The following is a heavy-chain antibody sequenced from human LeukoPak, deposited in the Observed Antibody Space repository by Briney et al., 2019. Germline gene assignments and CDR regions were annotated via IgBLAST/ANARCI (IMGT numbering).Heavy chain of an antibody. CDR1: GYSISSGYY. D-gene: IGHD3-22*01. CDR2: IYHSGNT. J-gene: IGHJ4*02. CDR3: ARLAYYDSSGYYYNFDY. V-gene: IGHV4-38-2*02. Sequence: SETLSLTCTVSGYSISSGYYWGWIRQPPGKGLEWIGSIYHSGNTHYNPSLKSRVTISTDTSKNQFSLKLSSVTAADTAVYYCARLAYYDSSGYYYNFDYWGQGTLVTVSS.